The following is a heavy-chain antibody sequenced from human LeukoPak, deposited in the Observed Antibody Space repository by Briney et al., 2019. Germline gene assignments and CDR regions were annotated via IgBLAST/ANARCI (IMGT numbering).Heavy chain of an antibody. J-gene: IGHJ4*02. D-gene: IGHD3-16*01. CDR3: AREISRFGI. V-gene: IGHV3-23*01. CDR2: ISGNGGGT. Sequence: GGSLRLSCAASGFTFSSYAMSWARQAPGKGLEWVSGISGNGGGTYYADSVKGRFTISRDNSKNTLYLQMHSLRAEDTAVYYCAREISRFGIWGQGTLVTVSS. CDR1: GFTFSSYA.